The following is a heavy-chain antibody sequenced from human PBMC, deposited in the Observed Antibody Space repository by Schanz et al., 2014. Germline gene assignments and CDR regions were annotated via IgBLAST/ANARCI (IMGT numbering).Heavy chain of an antibody. D-gene: IGHD3-10*01. J-gene: IGHJ4*02. Sequence: QVQLVQSGVEVKRPGASVRVSCKASGYSFTDYAIHWVRQAPGQGLEWMGWISGYNGDTNYAPKFQDRVTMTTDTSTGITSLELRNLKSDDTAVYYCARDCVSFVRGPLGVDWGQGTQVIVSS. CDR1: GYSFTDYA. CDR3: ARDCVSFVRGPLGVD. V-gene: IGHV1-18*01. CDR2: ISGYNGDT.